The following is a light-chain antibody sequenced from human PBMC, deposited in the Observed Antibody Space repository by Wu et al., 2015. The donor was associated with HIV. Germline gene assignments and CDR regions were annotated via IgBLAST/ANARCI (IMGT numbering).Light chain of an antibody. Sequence: DIQLTQSPSFLSASVGDRVIISCRASQAISSYLAWYQQKPGKAPKLLIFAASTLHSGVPSRFSGSGSETEFTLTISSLQPEDFATYYCQQFKSYPLTFGGGTKVEIK. V-gene: IGKV1-9*01. CDR3: QQFKSYPLT. CDR2: AAS. J-gene: IGKJ4*01. CDR1: QAISSY.